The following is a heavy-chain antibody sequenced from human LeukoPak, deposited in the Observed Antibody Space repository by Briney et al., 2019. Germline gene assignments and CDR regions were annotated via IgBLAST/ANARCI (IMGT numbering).Heavy chain of an antibody. D-gene: IGHD3-3*01. CDR1: GFTFSNYA. J-gene: IGHJ4*02. CDR2: ISYDGSKK. Sequence: PGGSLRLSCAGSGFTFSNYAMHWVRQAPGKGLEWVAVISYDGSKKYSADSVKGRFTISRDNSKNTLYLQMNSLRAEDTAVYYCARGSGVVPPVWGQGTLVTVSS. CDR3: ARGSGVVPPV. V-gene: IGHV3-30*04.